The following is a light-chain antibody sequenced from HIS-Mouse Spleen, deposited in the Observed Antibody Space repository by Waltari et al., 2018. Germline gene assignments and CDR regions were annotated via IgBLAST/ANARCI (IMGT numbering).Light chain of an antibody. CDR3: SSYTSSSTPYV. J-gene: IGLJ1*01. CDR2: EVS. V-gene: IGLV2-14*01. Sequence: QSALTQPASVSGSPGQSITISCTGTSSDVGGYNYVSWYQQHPGKAPKLMIYEVSNRPSGVSHRVSGSKSGNTASLTISGLQAEDEADYYCSSYTSSSTPYVFGTGTKVTVL. CDR1: SSDVGGYNY.